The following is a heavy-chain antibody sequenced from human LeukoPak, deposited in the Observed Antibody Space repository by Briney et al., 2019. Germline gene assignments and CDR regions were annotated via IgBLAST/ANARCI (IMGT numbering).Heavy chain of an antibody. CDR1: GFTFSDYY. J-gene: IGHJ4*02. CDR3: ARDRRDFDTSGDFDY. V-gene: IGHV3-11*01. D-gene: IGHD3-22*01. CDR2: ISSSGTTI. Sequence: GGSLRLSCAASGFTFSDYYMSWIRQAPGKGLEWVSYISSSGTTIYYADSVKGRFTISRDNAKNSLYLQMNSLRAEDTAIYYCARDRRDFDTSGDFDYWGQGPLVTVSS.